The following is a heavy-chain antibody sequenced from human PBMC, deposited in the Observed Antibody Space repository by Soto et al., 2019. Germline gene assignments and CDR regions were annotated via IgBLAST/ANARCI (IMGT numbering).Heavy chain of an antibody. J-gene: IGHJ4*02. D-gene: IGHD3-16*02. Sequence: GGSLRLSCAASGFTFSSYGMHWVRQAPGKGLEWVAVISYDGSNKYYADSVKGRFTISRDNSKNTLYLQMNSLRAEDTAVYYCAKIGSYRAFDYWGQGTLVTVSS. CDR2: ISYDGSNK. V-gene: IGHV3-30*18. CDR3: AKIGSYRAFDY. CDR1: GFTFSSYG.